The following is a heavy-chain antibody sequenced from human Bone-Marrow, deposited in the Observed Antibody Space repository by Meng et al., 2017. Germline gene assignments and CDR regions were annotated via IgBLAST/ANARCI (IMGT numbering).Heavy chain of an antibody. J-gene: IGHJ4*02. D-gene: IGHD6-13*01. V-gene: IGHV3-15*04. CDR3: AKGAPAADH. CDR2: IETDSDGGTT. Sequence: GESLKISCVASGLSFTDAWMSWVRQAPGKGLEWVGRIETDSDGGTTNYAAPVKGRFTISRDDSKNTLYLQMNSLINEDTAVYFCAKGAPAADHWGQGTLVTVSS. CDR1: GLSFTDAW.